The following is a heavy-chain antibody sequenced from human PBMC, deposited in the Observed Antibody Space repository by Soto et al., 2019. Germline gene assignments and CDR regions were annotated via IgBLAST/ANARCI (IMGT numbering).Heavy chain of an antibody. J-gene: IGHJ6*04. D-gene: IGHD5-18*01. Sequence: EVQLVESGGGLVKPGGSLRLSCAASGFTFSSYSMNWVRQAPGKGLEWVSSISSSSSYIYYADSVKGRFTISRDNAKNSLYLQMNSRIAEDTAVYYCARDQGAYSPDPENYYYGMDVWGNGTKVTVSS. CDR3: ARDQGAYSPDPENYYYGMDV. CDR1: GFTFSSYS. V-gene: IGHV3-21*01. CDR2: ISSSSSYI.